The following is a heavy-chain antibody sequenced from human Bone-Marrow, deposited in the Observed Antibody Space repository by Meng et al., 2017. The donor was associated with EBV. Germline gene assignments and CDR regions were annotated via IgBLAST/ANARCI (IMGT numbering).Heavy chain of an antibody. Sequence: ESGGGFVQPGGSLRLSCVGSGISAYWMHWVRQVPGKGLVWVSRINEDGSVINYADSVKGRFTISRDNAKNTVSLQMNSLRAEDTAVYYCAKDCFGARDYWGQGTLVTVFS. CDR1: GISAYW. CDR3: AKDCFGARDY. D-gene: IGHD1-26*01. V-gene: IGHV3-74*01. J-gene: IGHJ4*02. CDR2: INEDGSVI.